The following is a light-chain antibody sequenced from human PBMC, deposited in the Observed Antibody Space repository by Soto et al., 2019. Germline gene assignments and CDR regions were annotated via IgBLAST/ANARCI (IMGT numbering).Light chain of an antibody. V-gene: IGKV3D-15*01. J-gene: IGKJ2*01. CDR3: QQYNNWPPGT. CDR2: GAS. CDR1: QSVSSN. Sequence: EIVMTQSPATLSVSPGERATLSCRASQSVSSNLAWYQQKPGQAPRLLIYGASTRATGIPARFSGSGSGTEFTLTISSLQSEDFAVYYCQQYNNWPPGTVCQGTKLEIK.